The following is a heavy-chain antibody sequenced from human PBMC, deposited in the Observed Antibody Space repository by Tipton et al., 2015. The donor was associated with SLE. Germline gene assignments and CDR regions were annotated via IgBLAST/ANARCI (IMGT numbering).Heavy chain of an antibody. CDR2: IHYSGTT. CDR1: GASISSHY. Sequence: PGLVKPSETLSLTCTVSGASISSHYWSWIRQPAGKGLEWIGYIHYSGTTYYNPSLKSRVTISIDTSKNQFSLKLRSVTTADTAVYYCARPQMQFSFFYMDVWGKGTTVTVSS. D-gene: IGHD3-3*01. CDR3: ARPQMQFSFFYMDV. J-gene: IGHJ6*03. V-gene: IGHV4-59*11.